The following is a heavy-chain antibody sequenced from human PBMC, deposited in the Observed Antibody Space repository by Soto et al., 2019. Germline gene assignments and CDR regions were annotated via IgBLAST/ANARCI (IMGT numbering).Heavy chain of an antibody. Sequence: EVQLVESGGGLVQPGGSLRLSCAASGVTVSSNYMSWVRQAPGKGLEWVSVIYSGGSTYYADSVKGRFTISRDNSKNTLYLQITSLIAADTAVYYFARHAYNYAVAYFDYWGQGPLVTLSS. CDR2: IYSGGST. CDR1: GVTVSSNY. CDR3: ARHAYNYAVAYFDY. D-gene: IGHD5-18*01. J-gene: IGHJ4*02. V-gene: IGHV3-66*04.